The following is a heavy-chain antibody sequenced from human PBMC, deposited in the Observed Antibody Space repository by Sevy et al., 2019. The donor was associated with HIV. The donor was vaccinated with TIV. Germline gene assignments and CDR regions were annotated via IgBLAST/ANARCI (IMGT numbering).Heavy chain of an antibody. V-gene: IGHV4-59*01. Sequence: SETLSLTCTVSSASITSYYYSWIRQPPGKGLEWIAYTYYSGSTNYNPSLKSRVTISIDTSKNQLSLKLSSVTAADTAVYYCVRGGSPWWGMDVWGKGTTVTVSS. CDR3: VRGGSPWWGMDV. J-gene: IGHJ6*03. D-gene: IGHD2-15*01. CDR2: TYYSGST. CDR1: SASITSYY.